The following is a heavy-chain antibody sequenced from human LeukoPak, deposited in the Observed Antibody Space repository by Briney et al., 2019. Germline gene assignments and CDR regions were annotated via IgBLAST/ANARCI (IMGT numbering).Heavy chain of an antibody. V-gene: IGHV1-69*05. CDR1: GGTFSSYA. CDR2: IIPIFGTA. Sequence: SVKVSCKASGGTFSSYAISWVRQAPGQGLEWMGGIIPIFGTANYAQKFQGRVTITTYESTSTAYMELSSLRSEDTAVYYCSTYYYDSSGSAAWGQGTLVTVSS. J-gene: IGHJ5*02. CDR3: STYYYDSSGSAA. D-gene: IGHD3-22*01.